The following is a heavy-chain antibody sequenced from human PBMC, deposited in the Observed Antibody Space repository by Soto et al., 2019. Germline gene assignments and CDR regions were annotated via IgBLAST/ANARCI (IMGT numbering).Heavy chain of an antibody. Sequence: QVQLVQSGAEVKKPGASVKVSCKASGYTFTSYGISWVRQSPGQGLEWMGLISVYNGNTNYAKKLQGRDSMTSDTCTSSANMQLRSRRSDSTDVYYCARERGYADYDSGYLVKGTLVTVSS. J-gene: IGHJ4*02. D-gene: IGHD4-17*01. CDR3: ARERGYADYDSGY. V-gene: IGHV1-18*01. CDR1: GYTFTSYG. CDR2: ISVYNGNT.